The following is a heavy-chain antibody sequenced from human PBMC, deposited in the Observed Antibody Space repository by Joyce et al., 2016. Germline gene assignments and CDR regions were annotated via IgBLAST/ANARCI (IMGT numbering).Heavy chain of an antibody. J-gene: IGHJ3*01. CDR1: GYSINNGDYY. Sequence: QVQLQESGPGLVKPSETLSLTCTVSGYSINNGDYYWAWLRQPPGKVLDWIGSLHEATTTYYNPALKSRMFMSVDTSKNQFSLKVDSVTAADTAVYYCARDFSMIIDVFELWGLGTLVTVSS. CDR3: ARDFSMIIDVFEL. CDR2: LHEATTT. D-gene: IGHD3-22*01. V-gene: IGHV4-39*07.